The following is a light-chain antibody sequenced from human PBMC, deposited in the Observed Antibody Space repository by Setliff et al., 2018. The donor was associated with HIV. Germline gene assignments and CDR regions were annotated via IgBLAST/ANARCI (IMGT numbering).Light chain of an antibody. Sequence: QSALTQPASVSGSPGQSITISCTGTSSDIGSYNLVSWYQQHPGKAPKVMIYEVSKRPSGVSNRFSGSKSGNTASLTISGLQAEDEADYYCCSYAGSSTLVFGIGTKVTVL. CDR3: CSYAGSSTLV. J-gene: IGLJ1*01. V-gene: IGLV2-23*02. CDR2: EVS. CDR1: SSDIGSYNL.